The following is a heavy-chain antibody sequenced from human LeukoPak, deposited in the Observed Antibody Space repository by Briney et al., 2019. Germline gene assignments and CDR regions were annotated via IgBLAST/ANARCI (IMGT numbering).Heavy chain of an antibody. CDR2: INHSGST. CDR3: ARRAITIFGVVTGDY. Sequence: PSETLSLTCAVYGGSFSGYYWSWVRQPPGKGLEWIGEINHSGSTNYNPSLKSRVTISVDTSKNQFSLKLSSVTAADTAVYYCARRAITIFGVVTGDYWGQGTLVTVSS. V-gene: IGHV4-34*01. D-gene: IGHD3-3*01. J-gene: IGHJ4*02. CDR1: GGSFSGYY.